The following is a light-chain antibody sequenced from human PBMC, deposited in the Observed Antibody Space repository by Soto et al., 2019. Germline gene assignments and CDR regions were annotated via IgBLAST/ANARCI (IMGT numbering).Light chain of an antibody. CDR3: QQLSSYPVT. J-gene: IGKJ1*01. CDR2: AAS. V-gene: IGKV1-9*01. Sequence: IQLTQSSSSLSASVGDRVTITCRASQDIGIYLAWYQQKPGKAPNLLIYAASSLQRGVPSRFSGSGSGTDFTLTIRSLQPEDFATYHCQQLSSYPVTFGQGTKVDIK. CDR1: QDIGIY.